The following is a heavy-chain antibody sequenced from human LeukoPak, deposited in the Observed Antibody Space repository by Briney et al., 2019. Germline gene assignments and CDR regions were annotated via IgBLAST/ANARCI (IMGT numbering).Heavy chain of an antibody. D-gene: IGHD5-24*01. V-gene: IGHV1-69*13. CDR3: AREGAMATILFDY. CDR1: GGTFSSYA. Sequence: ASVKVSCKASGGTFSSYAISWVRQASGQGLEWMGGIIPIFGTANYAQKFQGGVTITADESTSTAYMELSSLRSEDTAVYYCAREGAMATILFDYWGQGTLVTVSS. J-gene: IGHJ4*02. CDR2: IIPIFGTA.